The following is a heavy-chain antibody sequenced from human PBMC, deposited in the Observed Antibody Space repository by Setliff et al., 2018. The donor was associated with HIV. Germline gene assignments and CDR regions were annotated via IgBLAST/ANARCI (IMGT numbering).Heavy chain of an antibody. CDR3: VRENSGSYPDFSFYMDV. Sequence: LSLTCTVSGGSISSGYHYWTWIRQPAGKGLEWIGHVFTTGSTNYNPTLKSRVTMSLDMSKNQFSLKLRSVTAADAAVYYCVRENSGSYPDFSFYMDVWGKGTTVTVSS. CDR2: VFTTGST. CDR1: GGSISSGYHY. V-gene: IGHV4-61*09. D-gene: IGHD1-26*01. J-gene: IGHJ6*03.